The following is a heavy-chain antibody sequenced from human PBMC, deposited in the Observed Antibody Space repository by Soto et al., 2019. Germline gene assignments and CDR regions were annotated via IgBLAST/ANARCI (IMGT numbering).Heavy chain of an antibody. D-gene: IGHD3-3*01. J-gene: IGHJ5*02. Sequence: EVQLVESGGGLVHPEGSLRLSCAASGFTFINFAMTWVRQAPGKGLEWVSAISGNGISTYYADSVKGRFTISRDNSKDTVHLQMHSLRADDTAVYYCAKVLDPDFWGPSHVWFDPWGQGVLVTVSS. V-gene: IGHV3-23*04. CDR1: GFTFINFA. CDR2: ISGNGIST. CDR3: AKVLDPDFWGPSHVWFDP.